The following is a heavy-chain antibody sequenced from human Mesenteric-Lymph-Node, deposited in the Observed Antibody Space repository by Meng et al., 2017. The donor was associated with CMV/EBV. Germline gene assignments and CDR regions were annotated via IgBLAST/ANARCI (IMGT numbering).Heavy chain of an antibody. Sequence: GESLKISCAASGFTFSSSWMHWVRQAPGKGLVWVSRISSDESSTSYVDSVEGRFTISRDNAKNTLYLQMNSLRADDTAMYYCASIGGCGGDCYYDYWGQGTLVTVSS. CDR3: ASIGGCGGDCYYDY. V-gene: IGHV3-74*01. CDR1: GFTFSSSW. CDR2: ISSDESST. D-gene: IGHD2-21*01. J-gene: IGHJ4*02.